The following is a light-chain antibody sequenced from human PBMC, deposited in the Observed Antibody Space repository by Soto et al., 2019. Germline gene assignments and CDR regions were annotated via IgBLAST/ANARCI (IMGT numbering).Light chain of an antibody. CDR3: QQYFT. CDR1: QSVSGSY. V-gene: IGKV3-20*01. J-gene: IGKJ4*01. CDR2: GAS. Sequence: EIVLTQSPGTLSLSPGERATLSCRASQSVSGSYLAWYQQKPGQAPRLLIYGASSRATGIPDRFSGSGSGTDFTLTISRLEPEDFAVYYCQQYFTFGGGTKVEIK.